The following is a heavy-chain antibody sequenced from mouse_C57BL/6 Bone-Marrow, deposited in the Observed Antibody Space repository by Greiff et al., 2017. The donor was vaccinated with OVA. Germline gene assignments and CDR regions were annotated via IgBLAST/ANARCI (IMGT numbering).Heavy chain of an antibody. Sequence: QVQLQQPGAELVRPGSSVKLSCKASGYTFTSYWMHWVKQRPIQGLEWIGNIDPSDSETHYNQKFKDKATLTVDKSSSTAYMQHSSLTSEDSAVYYCARSNSNLFAYWGQGTLVTVSA. J-gene: IGHJ3*01. V-gene: IGHV1-52*01. CDR3: ARSNSNLFAY. CDR2: IDPSDSET. D-gene: IGHD2-5*01. CDR1: GYTFTSYW.